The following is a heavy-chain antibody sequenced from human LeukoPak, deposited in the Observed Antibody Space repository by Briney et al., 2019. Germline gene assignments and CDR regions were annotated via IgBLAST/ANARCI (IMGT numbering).Heavy chain of an antibody. D-gene: IGHD3-22*01. V-gene: IGHV5-51*01. Sequence: GESLKVSCKGSGYSFTSYWIGWVRQMPGKGLEWMGIIYPGDSDTRCSPSFQGQVTISADKSISTAYLQWSSLKASDTAMYYCARHSRSGGSVSSGYYPDYWGQGTLVTVSS. CDR3: ARHSRSGGSVSSGYYPDY. CDR1: GYSFTSYW. CDR2: IYPGDSDT. J-gene: IGHJ4*02.